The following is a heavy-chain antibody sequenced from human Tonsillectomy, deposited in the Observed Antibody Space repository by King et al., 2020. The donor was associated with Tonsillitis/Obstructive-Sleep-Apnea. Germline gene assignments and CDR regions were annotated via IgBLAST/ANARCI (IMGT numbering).Heavy chain of an antibody. D-gene: IGHD3-3*01. CDR2: ITGSASST. CDR3: AKEVNYDFWSDYPDYFDY. J-gene: IGHJ4*02. V-gene: IGHV3-23*04. CDR1: GFTFRNYA. Sequence: VQLVESGGGLVRPGGSLRLSCTASGFTFRNYAMSWVRQAPGKGLEWVSAITGSASSTYYADSVKGRFTISRDNSKNTLYLQMNSLRVEDTAVYYCAKEVNYDFWSDYPDYFDYWGQGTLVTVSS.